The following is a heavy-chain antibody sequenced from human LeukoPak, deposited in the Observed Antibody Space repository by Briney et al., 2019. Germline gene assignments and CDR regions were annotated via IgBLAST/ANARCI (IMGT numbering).Heavy chain of an antibody. V-gene: IGHV4-4*07. J-gene: IGHJ3*01. Sequence: SETLSLTCTVSGGSMSNYYWGWIREPAEKGLEWIGRLRTTGSTNYNPSLKSRVTMSLDTSKKQFPLQLPSMTAADTAVYSCARSDYGGDPTYDASDLWGQGTMVPVSS. CDR3: ARSDYGGDPTYDASDL. CDR1: GGSMSNYY. D-gene: IGHD4-17*01. CDR2: LRTTGST.